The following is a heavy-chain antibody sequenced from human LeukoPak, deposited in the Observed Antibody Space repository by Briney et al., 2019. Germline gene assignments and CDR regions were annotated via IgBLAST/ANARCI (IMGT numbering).Heavy chain of an antibody. Sequence: GGSLRLSCAASGFTFSSNYMTWVRQAPGKGLEWVSVIYSGGSTYYADSVKGRFTISRDNSKNTLYLQMNSLRAEDTAVYYCAREVGYSSGWYPDYWGQGTLATVSS. CDR1: GFTFSSNY. D-gene: IGHD6-19*01. V-gene: IGHV3-53*01. CDR3: AREVGYSSGWYPDY. J-gene: IGHJ4*02. CDR2: IYSGGST.